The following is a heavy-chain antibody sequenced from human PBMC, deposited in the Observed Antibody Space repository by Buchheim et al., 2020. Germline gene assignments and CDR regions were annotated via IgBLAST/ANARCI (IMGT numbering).Heavy chain of an antibody. CDR2: IKDDGSST. D-gene: IGHD6-13*01. Sequence: EVQLVESGGGLVQPGGSLRLSCAASGFIFSNYWMHWVRQAPGKGPVWVSRIKDDGSSTNYADSVKGRFTISRDNAKNTVYLQMDTLRAEDTAVYYCAKGRYSRSTITDSWGQGTL. CDR3: AKGRYSRSTITDS. J-gene: IGHJ4*02. V-gene: IGHV3-74*01. CDR1: GFIFSNYW.